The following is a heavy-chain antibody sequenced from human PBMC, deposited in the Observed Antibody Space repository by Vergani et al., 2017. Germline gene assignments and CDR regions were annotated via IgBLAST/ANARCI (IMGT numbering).Heavy chain of an antibody. Sequence: QVQLVQSGAEVKKPGASVKVSCKASGYTFSSYGISWVRQAPGQGLEWMGWISAYNGNTNYAQKGQGRVTMTTDTSTSTAYMELRSLGSDDTAVYYCARDTGIAVAGELGYWGQGTLVTVSS. CDR3: ARDTGIAVAGELGY. CDR1: GYTFSSYG. D-gene: IGHD6-19*01. CDR2: ISAYNGNT. J-gene: IGHJ4*02. V-gene: IGHV1-18*04.